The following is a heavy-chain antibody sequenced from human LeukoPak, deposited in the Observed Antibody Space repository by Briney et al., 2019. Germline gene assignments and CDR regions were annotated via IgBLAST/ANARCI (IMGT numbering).Heavy chain of an antibody. V-gene: IGHV1-18*01. CDR1: GYTFTSYG. CDR3: ARDRLLYCSSTSCSTPSFDP. Sequence: AASVKVSCKASGYTFTSYGISWVRQAPGQGLERMGWISAYNGNTNYAQKLQGRVTMTTDTSTSTAYMELRSLRSDDTAVYYCARDRLLYCSSTSCSTPSFDPWGQGTLVTVSS. J-gene: IGHJ5*02. D-gene: IGHD2-2*01. CDR2: ISAYNGNT.